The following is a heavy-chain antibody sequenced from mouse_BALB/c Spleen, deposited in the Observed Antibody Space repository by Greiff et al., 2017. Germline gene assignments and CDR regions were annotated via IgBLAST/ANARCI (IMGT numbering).Heavy chain of an antibody. Sequence: EVQLQESGPDLVKPSQSLSLTCTVTGYSITSGYSWHWIRQFPGNKLEWMGYIHYSGSTNYNPSLKSRISITRDTSKNQFFLQLNSVTTEDTATYYCARWGLHGSSYVGYFDVWGAGTTVTVSS. CDR3: ARWGLHGSSYVGYFDV. CDR2: IHYSGST. CDR1: GYSITSGYS. J-gene: IGHJ1*01. V-gene: IGHV3-1*02. D-gene: IGHD1-1*01.